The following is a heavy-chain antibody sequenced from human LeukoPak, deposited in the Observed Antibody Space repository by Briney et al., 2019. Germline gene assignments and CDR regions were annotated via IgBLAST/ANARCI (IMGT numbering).Heavy chain of an antibody. CDR2: IYYSGST. V-gene: IGHV4-39*01. CDR1: GGSISSSSYY. J-gene: IGHJ5*02. D-gene: IGHD6-6*01. Sequence: SETLSLTCTVSGGSISSSSYYWGWIRQPPGKELEWIGSIYYSGSTYYNPSLKSRVTISVDTSKNQFSLKLSSVTAADTAVYYCARRGPGSSIAARRSPNWFDPWGQGTLVTVSS. CDR3: ARRGPGSSIAARRSPNWFDP.